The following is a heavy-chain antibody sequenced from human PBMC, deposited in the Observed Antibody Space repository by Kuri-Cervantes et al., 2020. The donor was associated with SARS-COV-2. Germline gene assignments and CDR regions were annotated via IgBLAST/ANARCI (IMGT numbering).Heavy chain of an antibody. CDR1: GFTFSSYA. CDR3: ARDAYYYDSSGYFAILSAFDI. J-gene: IGHJ3*02. CDR2: ISYDGSNK. V-gene: IGHV3-30-3*01. Sequence: GESLKISCAASGFTFSSYAMHWVRQAPGEGLEWVAVISYDGSNKYYADSVKGRFTISRDNSKNTLYLQMNSLRAEDTAVYYCARDAYYYDSSGYFAILSAFDIWGQGTMVTVSS. D-gene: IGHD3-22*01.